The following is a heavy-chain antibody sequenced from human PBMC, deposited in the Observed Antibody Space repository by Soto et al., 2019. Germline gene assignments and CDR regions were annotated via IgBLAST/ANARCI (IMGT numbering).Heavy chain of an antibody. CDR1: GGSVSRSSYY. J-gene: IGHJ4*02. V-gene: IGHV4-39*01. CDR3: ARLAYYGSGSYPIDY. CDR2: IYYSGST. D-gene: IGHD3-10*01. Sequence: PSETLSLTCTVPGGSVSRSSYYWGWIRQPPGKGLEWIGSIYYSGSTYYNPSLKSRVTISVDTSKNQFSLKLSSVTAADTAVYYFARLAYYGSGSYPIDYWGQGTLVTVSS.